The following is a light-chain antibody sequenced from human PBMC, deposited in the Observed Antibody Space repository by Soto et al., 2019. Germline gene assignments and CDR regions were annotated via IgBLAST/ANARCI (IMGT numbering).Light chain of an antibody. CDR3: GSWDSSLSAYV. V-gene: IGLV1-51*01. J-gene: IGLJ1*01. CDR2: DDN. Sequence: QSVLTQPPSVSAAPGQKVTISCSGSSSNIGGNSVSWYQQLPGTAPKLLIYDDNKRPSGIPDRFPGSKSGTSATLGITGFQTEDEADYYCGSWDSSLSAYVFGTGTKVTVL. CDR1: SSNIGGNS.